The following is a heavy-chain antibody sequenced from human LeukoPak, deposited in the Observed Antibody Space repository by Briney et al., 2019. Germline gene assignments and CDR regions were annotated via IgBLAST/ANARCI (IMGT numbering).Heavy chain of an antibody. CDR2: ISGSGGTT. J-gene: IGHJ4*02. CDR3: AKVTGYIYGRYYFDY. D-gene: IGHD5-18*01. CDR1: GYAF. Sequence: GGSLGLSCAASGYAFVSWVRQAPGKGLEWGSGISGSGGTTFYAGSVKGRFTISRDNSKNTLYLQMNSLRAEDTAIYYCAKVTGYIYGRYYFDYWGQGTLVTVSS. V-gene: IGHV3-23*01.